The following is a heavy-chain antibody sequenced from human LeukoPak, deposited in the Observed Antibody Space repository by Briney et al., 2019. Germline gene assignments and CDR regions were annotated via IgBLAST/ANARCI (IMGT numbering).Heavy chain of an antibody. CDR3: AQIEGGVYDSSGYYSDY. CDR2: IVVGSGNT. J-gene: IGHJ4*02. Sequence: SVTVSCKASGFTFTSSAVQWVRQARGQRLEWIGWIVVGSGNTNYAQKFQERVTITRDMSTSTAYMELSSLRSEDTAVYYCAQIEGGVYDSSGYYSDYWGQGTLVTVSS. D-gene: IGHD3-22*01. V-gene: IGHV1-58*01. CDR1: GFTFTSSA.